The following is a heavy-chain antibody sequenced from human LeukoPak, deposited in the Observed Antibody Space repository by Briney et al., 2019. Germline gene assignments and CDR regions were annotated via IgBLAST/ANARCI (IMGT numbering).Heavy chain of an antibody. CDR2: MNPNSGNT. CDR3: ARNLIAAAGTGGH. D-gene: IGHD6-13*01. Sequence: ASVKVSCKASGYTFTSYGISWVRQAPGQGLEWMGWMNPNSGNTGYAQKFQGRVTMTRNTSISTAYMELSSLRSEDTAVYYCARNLIAAAGTGGHWGQGTLVTVSS. CDR1: GYTFTSYG. V-gene: IGHV1-8*02. J-gene: IGHJ4*02.